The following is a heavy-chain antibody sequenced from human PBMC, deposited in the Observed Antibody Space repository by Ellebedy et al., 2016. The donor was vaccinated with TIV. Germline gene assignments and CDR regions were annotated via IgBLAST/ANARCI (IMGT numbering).Heavy chain of an antibody. V-gene: IGHV4-59*01. J-gene: IGHJ1*01. CDR2: IAYTGST. D-gene: IGHD6-19*01. CDR1: GDFIDNNY. CDR3: AREAVAAAKDAYDK. Sequence: SETLSLTXSVSGDFIDNNYWSWIRQSPGKGLEWIGNIAYTGSTTYNPSLQSRVTISADMSNNQFSLRLTSVSAADTAVYFCAREAVAAAKDAYDKWGQGKRVTVSS.